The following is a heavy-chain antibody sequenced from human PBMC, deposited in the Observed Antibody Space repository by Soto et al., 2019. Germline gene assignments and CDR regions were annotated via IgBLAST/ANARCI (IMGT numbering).Heavy chain of an antibody. CDR1: GDSSSSYY. CDR3: GKDASDYGGPFDY. D-gene: IGHD4-17*01. Sequence: SETLSLTCPISGDSSSSYYWSWIRQPPGKGLEWIGYISYSGNTNYNPSVKGRFTISRDNSKNTLYLQMNSLRAEDTAVYYCGKDASDYGGPFDYWGQGTLVTVSS. J-gene: IGHJ4*02. CDR2: ISYSGNT. V-gene: IGHV4-59*01.